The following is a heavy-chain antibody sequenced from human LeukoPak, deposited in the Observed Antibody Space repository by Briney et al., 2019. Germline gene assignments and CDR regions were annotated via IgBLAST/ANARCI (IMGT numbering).Heavy chain of an antibody. CDR2: IKQDGSEK. Sequence: GGSLRLSCAAAGFTFSSYWMSGVRQAPGKGREWVANIKQDGSEKYYVDSVKGRFTISRDNAKNSLYLQMNSLRAEDTAVYYCARERGSGWEEDYWGQGTLVTVSS. V-gene: IGHV3-7*01. CDR1: GFTFSSYW. CDR3: ARERGSGWEEDY. D-gene: IGHD6-19*01. J-gene: IGHJ4*02.